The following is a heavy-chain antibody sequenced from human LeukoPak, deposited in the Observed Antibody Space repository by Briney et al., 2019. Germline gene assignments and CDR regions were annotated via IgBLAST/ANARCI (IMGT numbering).Heavy chain of an antibody. Sequence: GGSLRLSCAASGFTFSSYWMSWVRQAPGKGLEWVADIKQDGSEKIYVDSVKGRFTISRDSAENSLYLQMNSLRAEETAVYYCARLSGYYKPYYFDYWGQGTLVTVSS. J-gene: IGHJ4*02. CDR3: ARLSGYYKPYYFDY. CDR1: GFTFSSYW. D-gene: IGHD3-9*01. CDR2: IKQDGSEK. V-gene: IGHV3-7*01.